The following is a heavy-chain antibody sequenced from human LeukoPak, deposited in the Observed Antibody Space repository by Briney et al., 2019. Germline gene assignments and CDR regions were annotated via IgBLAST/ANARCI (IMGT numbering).Heavy chain of an antibody. J-gene: IGHJ4*02. CDR1: GFAFSSYA. CDR3: ARDPVSVGLRINSDY. CDR2: ISNDGRNK. Sequence: PGRSLRLSCAASGFAFSSYAMPWVRQAPGKGLEWVALISNDGRNKYHADSVKGRFTISRDNSKNTVYLQMNSLRAEDTAVYYCARDPVSVGLRINSDYWGQGTLVTVSS. D-gene: IGHD3-3*01. V-gene: IGHV3-30*04.